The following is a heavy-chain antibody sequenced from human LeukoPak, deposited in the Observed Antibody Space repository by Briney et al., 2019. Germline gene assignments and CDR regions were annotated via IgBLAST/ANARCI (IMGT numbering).Heavy chain of an antibody. CDR1: GFTFSSYG. CDR3: AKSMTTVTTIDY. D-gene: IGHD4-17*01. J-gene: IGHJ4*02. Sequence: PGESLKISCASSGFTFSSYGMHWVRQAPGKGLAWVAVISYDGSNKYYADSVKGRFTISRDNSNNTLYLQMNSLRAEDTAVYYSAKSMTTVTTIDYWGQGTLVTVSS. CDR2: ISYDGSNK. V-gene: IGHV3-30*18.